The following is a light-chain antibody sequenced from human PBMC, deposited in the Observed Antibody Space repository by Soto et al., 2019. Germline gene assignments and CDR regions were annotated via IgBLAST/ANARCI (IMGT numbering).Light chain of an antibody. Sequence: QSVLTQPASVTRSPGESITISCTRTSSDDGGYNYVSWYQQHPGKAPQLMIYDVSNRPSGVSTCFAGSKSGNTASLTISGLQAEDEADYYCCSYTTSSALGYVFGTGTKVTVL. J-gene: IGLJ1*01. V-gene: IGLV2-14*03. CDR1: SSDDGGYNY. CDR2: DVS. CDR3: CSYTTSSALGYV.